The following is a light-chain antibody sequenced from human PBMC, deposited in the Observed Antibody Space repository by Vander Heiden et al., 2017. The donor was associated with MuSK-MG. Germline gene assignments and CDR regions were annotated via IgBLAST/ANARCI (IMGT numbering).Light chain of an antibody. CDR2: DAS. J-gene: IGKJ1*01. V-gene: IGKV1-5*01. Sequence: DIQMTQSPSTLSASVGDRVTITCRASQSISSWLAWYQQKPGKAPKLLIYDASSLESGVPSRFSRSRSGTEFTLTISSLQPDDFATYYCQEDNSYSWTFGQGTRVEIK. CDR3: QEDNSYSWT. CDR1: QSISSW.